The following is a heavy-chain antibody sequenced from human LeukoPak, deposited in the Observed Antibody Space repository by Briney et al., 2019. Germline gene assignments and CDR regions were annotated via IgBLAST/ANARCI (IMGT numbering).Heavy chain of an antibody. D-gene: IGHD3-22*01. CDR3: ARDPVQYDSSGYYLGY. J-gene: IGHJ4*02. Sequence: VASVKVSCKASGYTFTSYGISWVRQAPGQGLEWMGWISAYNGNTNYAQKLQGRVTMTTDTSTSTAYMELRSLRSDDTAVYYCARDPVQYDSSGYYLGYWGQGTLVTASS. CDR2: ISAYNGNT. V-gene: IGHV1-18*01. CDR1: GYTFTSYG.